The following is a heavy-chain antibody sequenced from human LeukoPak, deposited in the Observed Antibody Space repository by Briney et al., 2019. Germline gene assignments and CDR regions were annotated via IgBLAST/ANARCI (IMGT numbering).Heavy chain of an antibody. CDR2: VSSSGSTI. Sequence: GGSLRLSWAAAGFTVVDVNTGAGRQAPGKGLEWVSYVSSSGSTIYYADSVKGRFTISRDNAKNSLLLQMNGLRAEDAAEYCGACPRQGVGATGNYWGQGTLVTVSS. D-gene: IGHD1-26*01. J-gene: IGHJ4*02. V-gene: IGHV3-11*01. CDR3: ACPRQGVGATGNY. CDR1: GFTVVDVN.